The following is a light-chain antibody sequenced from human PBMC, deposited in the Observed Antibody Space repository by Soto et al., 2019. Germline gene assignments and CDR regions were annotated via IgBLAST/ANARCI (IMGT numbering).Light chain of an antibody. Sequence: EIVLTQSPGTLSLSRGQRATLSCXXSERIYSAYLGWYQQKPGQAPRLIIYGTSSRATGIPDRFSGSGSGTDFTLTISRLEPEDFAVYYCQQYGNSPITFGQGTRLEIK. CDR3: QQYGNSPIT. CDR1: ERIYSAY. V-gene: IGKV3-20*01. J-gene: IGKJ5*01. CDR2: GTS.